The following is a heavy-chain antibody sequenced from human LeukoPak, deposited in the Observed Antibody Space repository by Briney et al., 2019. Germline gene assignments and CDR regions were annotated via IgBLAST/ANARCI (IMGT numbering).Heavy chain of an antibody. CDR3: ARRDATLTGRYDRGVFDP. Sequence: PSLPCAVYRGPFSAYYWSWIPQPPAKGLQWIGDINHSGSTNYNPSLKSRVTISLDTSKNQLSLKLSSVTAADTAVYYCARRDATLTGRYDRGVFDPWGQGTLVTVSS. V-gene: IGHV4-34*01. CDR1: RGPFSAYY. J-gene: IGHJ5*02. D-gene: IGHD3-22*01. CDR2: INHSGST.